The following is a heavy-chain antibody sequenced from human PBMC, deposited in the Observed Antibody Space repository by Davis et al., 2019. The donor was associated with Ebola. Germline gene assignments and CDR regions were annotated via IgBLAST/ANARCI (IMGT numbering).Heavy chain of an antibody. V-gene: IGHV3-48*02. D-gene: IGHD6-19*01. CDR1: GFTFSGSG. J-gene: IGHJ4*02. CDR3: ATDPEGWLDFDY. Sequence: GESLKISCEVSGFTFSGSGMTWVRQAPGKGLEWVSHSNSGGSDSYADSVNGRFITSRDDAKNTVYLEMNSLRDEDTATYYCATDPEGWLDFDYWGPGTLVTVSS. CDR2: SNSGGSD.